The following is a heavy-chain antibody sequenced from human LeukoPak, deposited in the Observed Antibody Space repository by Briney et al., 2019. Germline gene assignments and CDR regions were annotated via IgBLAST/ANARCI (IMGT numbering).Heavy chain of an antibody. D-gene: IGHD5-12*01. CDR1: GYRFTDFS. CDR2: FNPNTGDA. J-gene: IGHJ4*02. V-gene: IGHV1-2*04. Sequence: ASVKVSCKASGYRFTDFSIYWVRQAPGQGLEWMGWFNPNTGDATYAEKFQGWITMTSDTSISTAYMELSRLRSDDTAVYYCARDLGGSGYDLPPCYWGQGTLVTVSS. CDR3: ARDLGGSGYDLPPCY.